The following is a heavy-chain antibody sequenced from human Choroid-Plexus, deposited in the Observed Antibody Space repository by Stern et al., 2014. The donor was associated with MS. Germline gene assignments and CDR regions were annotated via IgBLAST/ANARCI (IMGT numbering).Heavy chain of an antibody. CDR3: ARQGTPPYRPLEF. CDR2: MYPGDSDT. CDR1: GYSFINYW. V-gene: IGHV5-51*01. D-gene: IGHD1-1*01. J-gene: IGHJ4*02. Sequence: EDQLVESGAEVKKPGESLKISCKGSGYSFINYWIAWVRQMPGKGLEWMGSMYPGDSDTRYSPSFQGQVTISADKAINTAYLHWSSLRASDTAMYYCARQGTPPYRPLEFWGQGSLVTVSA.